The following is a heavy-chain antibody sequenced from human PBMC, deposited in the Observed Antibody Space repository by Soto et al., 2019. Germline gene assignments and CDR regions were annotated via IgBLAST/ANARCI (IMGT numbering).Heavy chain of an antibody. CDR2: ISYQGKNK. CDR1: GFTFNSYG. V-gene: IGHV3-30*03. Sequence: QVQLVESGGGVVQPGGSLRLSCAASGFTFNSYGIQWVRQAPGKGLEWVAVISYQGKNKYYADSVKGRFTISRDNSKNTLFLQMTSLRHEDTARYYCARGFTFSDFWGQGTLVTVSS. J-gene: IGHJ4*02. D-gene: IGHD3-10*01. CDR3: ARGFTFSDF.